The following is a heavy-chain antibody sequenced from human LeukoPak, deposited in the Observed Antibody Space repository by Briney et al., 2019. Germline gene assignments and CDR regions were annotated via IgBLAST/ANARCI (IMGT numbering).Heavy chain of an antibody. CDR1: GGSISSGGYY. CDR3: ARYRYQLLYGYFDY. D-gene: IGHD2-2*02. Sequence: SETLSLTCTVSGGSISSGGYYWSWIRQPPGKGLEWIGSIYYSGSTYYNPSLKSRVTISVDTSKNQFSLKLSSVTAADTAVYYCARYRYQLLYGYFDYWGQGTLVTVSS. V-gene: IGHV4-39*01. J-gene: IGHJ4*02. CDR2: IYYSGST.